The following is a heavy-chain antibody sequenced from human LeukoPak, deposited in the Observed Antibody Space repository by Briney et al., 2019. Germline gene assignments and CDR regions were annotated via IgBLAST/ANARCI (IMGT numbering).Heavy chain of an antibody. V-gene: IGHV3-20*04. D-gene: IGHD3-10*01. CDR3: ARSLWFGETVGVY. Sequence: PGGSLRLSCAASGFTFDDYGMSWVRQAPGKGLEWVSGINWNGGSTGDADSAKGRFTISRDNAKNSLYLQMNSLRAEDTALYYCARSLWFGETVGVYWGQGTLVTVSS. J-gene: IGHJ4*02. CDR1: GFTFDDYG. CDR2: INWNGGST.